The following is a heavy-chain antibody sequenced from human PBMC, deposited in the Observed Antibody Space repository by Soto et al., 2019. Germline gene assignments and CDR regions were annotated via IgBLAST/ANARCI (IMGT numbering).Heavy chain of an antibody. Sequence: SVKSSFKASGGTFSSYAITCVRQAPGKGLAWMGRIIPIIGTANYAQKFQGRVTITADESTSTAYMELSSLRSEDTAVYYCARCQIGYCSGGSCYSVGYDAFDIWGQGTMVTVS. CDR3: ARCQIGYCSGGSCYSVGYDAFDI. D-gene: IGHD2-15*01. CDR1: GGTFSSYA. CDR2: IIPIIGTA. V-gene: IGHV1-69*13. J-gene: IGHJ3*02.